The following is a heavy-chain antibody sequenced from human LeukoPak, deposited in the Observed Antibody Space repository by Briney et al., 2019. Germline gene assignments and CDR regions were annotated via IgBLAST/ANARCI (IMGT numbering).Heavy chain of an antibody. V-gene: IGHV1-2*02. CDR3: ARDRDYDFWSGYPSNWFDP. CDR2: INPNSGGT. J-gene: IGHJ5*02. D-gene: IGHD3-3*01. CDR1: GYTFTGYY. Sequence: GASVKVSCKASGYTFTGYYMHWVRQAPGQGLEWMGWINPNSGGTNYAQKFQGRVTMTRDTSISTAYMELSRLRSDDTAVYYCARDRDYDFWSGYPSNWFDPWGQGTLVTVSS.